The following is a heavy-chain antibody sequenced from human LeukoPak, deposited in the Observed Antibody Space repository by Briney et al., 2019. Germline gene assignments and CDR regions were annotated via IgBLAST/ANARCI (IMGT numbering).Heavy chain of an antibody. Sequence: PSETLSLTCTVSGGSISSSSYYWSWIRQPAGKGLVSIGRIYTSGSTNYNPSIKSRVTISVDTSNNQFSLKLSSGTAAHTAVYFCGRGWGRGGSMVRGYYMDVWGKGTTVTIS. D-gene: IGHD3-10*01. CDR1: GGSISSSSYY. J-gene: IGHJ6*03. V-gene: IGHV4-61*02. CDR3: GRGWGRGGSMVRGYYMDV. CDR2: IYTSGST.